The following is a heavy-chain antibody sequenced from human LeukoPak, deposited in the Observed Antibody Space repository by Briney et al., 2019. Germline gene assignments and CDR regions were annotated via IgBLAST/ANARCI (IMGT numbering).Heavy chain of an antibody. V-gene: IGHV1-2*04. J-gene: IGHJ5*02. Sequence: GASVKVSCKASGYTFTGYYMHWVRQAPGQGLEWMGWINPNSGGTNYAQKFQGWVTMTRNTSISTAYMELSSLRSEDTAVYYCARGGVTGTTFDPWGQGTLVTVSS. CDR3: ARGGVTGTTFDP. D-gene: IGHD1-7*01. CDR1: GYTFTGYY. CDR2: INPNSGGT.